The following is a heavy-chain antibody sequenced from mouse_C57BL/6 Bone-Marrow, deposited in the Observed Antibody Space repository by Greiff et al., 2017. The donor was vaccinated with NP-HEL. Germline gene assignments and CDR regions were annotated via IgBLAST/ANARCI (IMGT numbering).Heavy chain of an antibody. CDR1: GFTFSSYG. CDR3: ARHYYAVDY. V-gene: IGHV5-6*01. J-gene: IGHJ4*01. CDR2: ISSGGSYT. Sequence: EVQGVESGGDLVKPGGSLKLSCAASGFTFSSYGMSWVRQTPDKRLEWVGTISSGGSYTYYPDSVKGRSTISRDNAKNTLYLQLSSLTSEDAAVYYCARHYYAVDYWGQGTSVTVSS.